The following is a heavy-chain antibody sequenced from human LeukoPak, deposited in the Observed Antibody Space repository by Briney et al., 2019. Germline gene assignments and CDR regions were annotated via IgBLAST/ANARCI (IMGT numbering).Heavy chain of an antibody. CDR3: GKHDSASDY. J-gene: IGHJ4*02. V-gene: IGHV3-30*02. Sequence: GGSPRLSCVASGFIFSSYGMHWVRQAPGKGLEWVAFTRSDGSDKYYRDSVKGRFTISRDNSKNTPYLQMNSLRAEDTAVYYCGKHDSASDYWGQGTLVTVSS. CDR2: TRSDGSDK. CDR1: GFIFSSYG. D-gene: IGHD1-26*01.